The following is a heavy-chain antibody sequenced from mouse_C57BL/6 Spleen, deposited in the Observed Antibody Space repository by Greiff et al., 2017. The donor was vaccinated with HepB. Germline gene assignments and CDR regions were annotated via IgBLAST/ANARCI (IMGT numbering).Heavy chain of an antibody. V-gene: IGHV1-80*01. CDR3: ARENYGSSYRYFDV. Sequence: QVQLQQSGAELVKPGASVKISCKASGYAFSSYWMNWVKQRPGKGLEWIGQIYPGDGDTNYNGKFKGKATLTADKSSSTAYMQLSSLTSEDSAVYFCARENYGSSYRYFDVWGTGTTVTVSS. D-gene: IGHD1-1*01. J-gene: IGHJ1*03. CDR1: GYAFSSYW. CDR2: IYPGDGDT.